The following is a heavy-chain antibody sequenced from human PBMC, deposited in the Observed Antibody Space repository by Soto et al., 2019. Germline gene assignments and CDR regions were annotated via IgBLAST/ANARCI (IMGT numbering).Heavy chain of an antibody. CDR1: GYTFTAYA. D-gene: IGHD1-26*01. Sequence: GASVKVSCKASGYTFTAYAIHWVRQAPGQSLEWMGWINPNSGGTNYAQKFQGWVTMTRDTSISTAYMELSRLRSDDTAVYYCATQRSEWELSFDYWGQGTLVTSPQ. J-gene: IGHJ4*02. CDR3: ATQRSEWELSFDY. V-gene: IGHV1-2*04. CDR2: INPNSGGT.